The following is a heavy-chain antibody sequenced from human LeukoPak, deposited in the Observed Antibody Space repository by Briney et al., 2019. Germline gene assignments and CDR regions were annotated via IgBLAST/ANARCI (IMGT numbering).Heavy chain of an antibody. CDR3: AALWFDP. V-gene: IGHV3-33*01. CDR1: GFTFSSYG. CDR2: IWFDGSDR. J-gene: IGHJ5*02. Sequence: GGSLRLSCAASGFTFSSYGMHWVRQAPGKGLEWVAVIWFDGSDRYYADSVKGRFTITRDNSKSTLYLQMNSLSAEDTAVYYCAALWFDPWGQGTLVTVPS.